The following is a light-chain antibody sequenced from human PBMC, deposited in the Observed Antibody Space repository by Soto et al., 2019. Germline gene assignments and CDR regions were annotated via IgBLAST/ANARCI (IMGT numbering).Light chain of an antibody. V-gene: IGKV3-15*01. CDR3: QQYNNWPLN. Sequence: EIVLTQSPGTLSLSPGERATLSCRASQSVSSSYLAWYQQKPGQAPRLLIYGASTRATGVPARFSGSGSGTELTLTISSLQSEDFEVYYCQQYNNWPLNFGGGTKVDIK. CDR1: QSVSSSY. CDR2: GAS. J-gene: IGKJ4*01.